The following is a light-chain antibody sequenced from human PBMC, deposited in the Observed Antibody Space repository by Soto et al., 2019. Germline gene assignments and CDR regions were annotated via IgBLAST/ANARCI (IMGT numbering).Light chain of an antibody. Sequence: DIVMTQSQVALPVTPGEPASISCRASQSLLSGNGNHYLNWYLQKPGQPPQLLIYLGSTRASGVXDXCSGSGSGADFTLKISRVEAEDVGIYYCLQALQTPPTFGQGTRLEI. V-gene: IGKV2-28*01. J-gene: IGKJ5*01. CDR2: LGS. CDR1: QSLLSGNGNHY. CDR3: LQALQTPPT.